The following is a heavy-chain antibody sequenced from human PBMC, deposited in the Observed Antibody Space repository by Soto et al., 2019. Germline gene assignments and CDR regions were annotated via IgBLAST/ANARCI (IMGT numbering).Heavy chain of an antibody. CDR1: GFTFSYHA. Sequence: GGSLRLSCAASGFTFSYHALHWVRQAPGKGLEWVAVISYDGTNEYYPDSVKGRFTISRDDSKNTLYLQMNSLRAEDTAVYYCALGGATFAAGGRGPLVPVSS. D-gene: IGHD1-26*01. J-gene: IGHJ1*01. V-gene: IGHV3-30-3*01. CDR3: ALGGATFAA. CDR2: ISYDGTNE.